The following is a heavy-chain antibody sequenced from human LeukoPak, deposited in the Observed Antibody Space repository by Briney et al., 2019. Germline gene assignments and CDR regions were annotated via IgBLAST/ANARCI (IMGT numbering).Heavy chain of an antibody. CDR2: ITTDGSST. CDR3: ARGAIAGANFDY. Sequence: GGSLRLSCVDSGFTFSRYWTHWVRQAPGKGLVWVSHITTDGSSTSYADSVKGRFTISRDNAKNTLYLQMNSLRAEDTAVYYCARGAIAGANFDYWGQGALVTVSS. CDR1: GFTFSRYW. V-gene: IGHV3-74*01. J-gene: IGHJ4*02. D-gene: IGHD1-26*01.